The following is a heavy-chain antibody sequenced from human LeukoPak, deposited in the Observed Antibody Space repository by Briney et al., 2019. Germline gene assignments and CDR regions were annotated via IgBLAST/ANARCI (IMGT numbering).Heavy chain of an antibody. V-gene: IGHV3-49*04. CDR1: GFTFGDYA. D-gene: IGHD2-2*01. J-gene: IGHJ4*02. Sequence: PGGSLRLSCTASGFTFGDYAMSWVRQAPGKGLEWVGFIRSKAYGGTTEYAASVKGRFTISRDDSKSIAYLQMNSLKTEDTAVYYCTRRIVVVPAAPDFDYWGQGTLVTVSS. CDR3: TRRIVVVPAAPDFDY. CDR2: IRSKAYGGTT.